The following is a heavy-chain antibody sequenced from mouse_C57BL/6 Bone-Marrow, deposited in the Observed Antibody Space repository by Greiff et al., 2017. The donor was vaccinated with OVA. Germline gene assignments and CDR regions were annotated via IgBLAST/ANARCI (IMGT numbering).Heavy chain of an antibody. Sequence: VQLQQPEAELVKPGASVKLSCKASGYTFTSYWMHWVKQRPGQGLEWIGMIHPNSGSTNYNEKFKSKATLTVDKSSSTAYMQLSSLTSEDSAVYYCARSKLYYGSTDWYFDVWGTGTTVTVSS. J-gene: IGHJ1*03. CDR1: GYTFTSYW. CDR3: ARSKLYYGSTDWYFDV. CDR2: IHPNSGST. V-gene: IGHV1-64*01. D-gene: IGHD1-1*01.